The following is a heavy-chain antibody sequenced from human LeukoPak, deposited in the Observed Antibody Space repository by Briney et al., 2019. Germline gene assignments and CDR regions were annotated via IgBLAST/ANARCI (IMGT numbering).Heavy chain of an antibody. V-gene: IGHV1-18*01. CDR2: ISAYNGNT. CDR3: ARDGDMVRGVIIRSSAFDI. CDR1: GYTFTSYG. Sequence: ASVKVSCKASGYTFTSYGISWVRQAPGQGLEWMGWISAYNGNTNYAQKLQGRVTMTTDTSTSTAYMELRSLRSDDTAVYYCARDGDMVRGVIIRSSAFDIWGQGTMVTVSS. D-gene: IGHD3-10*01. J-gene: IGHJ3*02.